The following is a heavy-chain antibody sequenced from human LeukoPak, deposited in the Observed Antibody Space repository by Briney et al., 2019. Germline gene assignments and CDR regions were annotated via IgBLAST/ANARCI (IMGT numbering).Heavy chain of an antibody. CDR2: ISAYNGNT. CDR1: GYTFTSYG. Sequence: ASVKVSCKASGYTFTSYGISWVRQAPGQGLEWMGWISAYNGNTNYAQKLQGRVTMTTDTSTSTAYMELRSLRPDDTAVYYCARDRLVVPHNWFDPWGQGTLVTVSS. D-gene: IGHD2-2*01. J-gene: IGHJ5*02. V-gene: IGHV1-18*01. CDR3: ARDRLVVPHNWFDP.